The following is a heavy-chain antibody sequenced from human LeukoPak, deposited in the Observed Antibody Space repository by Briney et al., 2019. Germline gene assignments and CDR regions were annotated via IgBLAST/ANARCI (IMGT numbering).Heavy chain of an antibody. V-gene: IGHV3-23*01. D-gene: IGHD3-3*01. CDR2: ISGSGGST. Sequence: PGGSLRLSCAASGFTFSSYAMSWVRQAPGKGLEWVSAISGSGGSTYYADSVKGRFTISRDNSKNTLYLQMNSLRAEGTAVYYCAKDKEYYDFWSGYLPSYGMDVWGQGTTVTVSS. J-gene: IGHJ6*02. CDR3: AKDKEYYDFWSGYLPSYGMDV. CDR1: GFTFSSYA.